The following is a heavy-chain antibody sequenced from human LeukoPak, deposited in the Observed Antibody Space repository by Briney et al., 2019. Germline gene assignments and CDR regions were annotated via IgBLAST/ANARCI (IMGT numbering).Heavy chain of an antibody. J-gene: IGHJ3*02. V-gene: IGHV5-51*01. Sequence: GESLKISCKGSGYSYTSYWIGWVRQMPGKGLEWMGIIYPGDSATRYSPSFQGQVTISADKSISTAYLQWSSLKASDTATYYCALGRRGAAGAFDIWDQGTLVTVSS. D-gene: IGHD3-10*01. CDR2: IYPGDSAT. CDR3: ALGRRGAAGAFDI. CDR1: GYSYTSYW.